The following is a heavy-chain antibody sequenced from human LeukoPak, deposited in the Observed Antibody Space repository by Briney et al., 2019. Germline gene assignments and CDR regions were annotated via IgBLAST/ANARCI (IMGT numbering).Heavy chain of an antibody. Sequence: PSETLSLTCAVYGGSSSDYYWRWIRQPPGEGLEWIGEINDCGSTNNNPSLKSRVTISVDTSKNQFSLKQSSVTAADTAVYYCARVGGDSSSWPPGYFDYWGQGTLVTVSS. J-gene: IGHJ4*02. V-gene: IGHV4-34*01. CDR2: INDCGST. CDR3: ARVGGDSSSWPPGYFDY. CDR1: GGSSSDYY. D-gene: IGHD6-13*01.